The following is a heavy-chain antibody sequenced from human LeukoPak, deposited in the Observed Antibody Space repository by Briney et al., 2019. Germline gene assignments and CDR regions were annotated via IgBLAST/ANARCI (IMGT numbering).Heavy chain of an antibody. CDR2: VTWNSGDI. D-gene: IGHD1-26*01. Sequence: GGSLRLSCAASGFTFDDYAMHWVRQAPGKGQEWVSGVTWNSGDITYADSVKGRFTISRDNARNSLYLQMNSLRAEDTALYYCAKDQSSGSYYRLGVFDIWGQGTMVTVSS. CDR3: AKDQSSGSYYRLGVFDI. V-gene: IGHV3-9*01. J-gene: IGHJ3*02. CDR1: GFTFDDYA.